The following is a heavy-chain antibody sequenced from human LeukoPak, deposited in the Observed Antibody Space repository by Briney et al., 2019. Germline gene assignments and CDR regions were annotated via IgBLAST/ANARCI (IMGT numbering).Heavy chain of an antibody. CDR1: GGTFSSYA. Sequence: ASVKVSRKASGGTFSSYAISWVRQAPGQGLEWMGGIIPIFGTANYAQKFQGRVTITADESTSTAYMELSSLRSEDTAVYYCARVARTTRYYFDYWGQGTLVTVSS. D-gene: IGHD4-17*01. CDR3: ARVARTTRYYFDY. V-gene: IGHV1-69*13. J-gene: IGHJ4*02. CDR2: IIPIFGTA.